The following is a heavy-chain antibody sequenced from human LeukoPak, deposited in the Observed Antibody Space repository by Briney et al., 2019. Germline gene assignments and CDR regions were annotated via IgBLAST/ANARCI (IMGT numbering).Heavy chain of an antibody. D-gene: IGHD6-13*01. CDR1: GYTFTSYG. CDR2: ISAYNGNT. CDR3: ARFKKAAAGESYDY. J-gene: IGHJ4*02. Sequence: ASVKVSCKASGYTFTSYGNSWVRQAPGQGLEWMGWISAYNGNTNYAQKLQGRVTMTTDTSTSTAYMELRSLRSADTAVYYCARFKKAAAGESYDYWSQGTLVTVSS. V-gene: IGHV1-18*01.